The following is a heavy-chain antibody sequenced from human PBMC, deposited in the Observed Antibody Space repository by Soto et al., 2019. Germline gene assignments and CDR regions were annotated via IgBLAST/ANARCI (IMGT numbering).Heavy chain of an antibody. V-gene: IGHV4-30-2*01. CDR1: GGSSRGGGYS. Sequence: SETLSLTCAVSGGSSRGGGYSWSWIRQPPGKGLEYIGYIYHSANTYYNPSLKSRVTISVDRSKNQFSLKLSSVTAADTAVYYCATIPDYWGQGTLVTVSS. J-gene: IGHJ4*02. CDR3: ATIPDY. CDR2: IYHSANT.